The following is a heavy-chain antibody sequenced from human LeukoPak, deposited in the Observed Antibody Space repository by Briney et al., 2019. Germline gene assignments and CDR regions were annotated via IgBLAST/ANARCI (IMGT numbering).Heavy chain of an antibody. CDR1: GFTFSAYE. CDR2: ITSSGSTI. D-gene: IGHD4-23*01. V-gene: IGHV3-48*03. Sequence: GGSLRLSCAASGFTFSAYEMNWVRQAPGKGLEWISYITSSGSTIYYADSVKGRFTISRDNAKNTLYLQMDSLRVEDTAMYYCGRSRYGGSIDYWGQGTLVTVSS. CDR3: GRSRYGGSIDY. J-gene: IGHJ4*02.